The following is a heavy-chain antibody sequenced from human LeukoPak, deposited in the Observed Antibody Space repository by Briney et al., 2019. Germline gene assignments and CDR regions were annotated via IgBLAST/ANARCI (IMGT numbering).Heavy chain of an antibody. CDR2: ISSSGSYI. D-gene: IGHD2-15*01. V-gene: IGHV3-21*06. J-gene: IGHJ6*04. CDR3: ARDIVVVVASTYYYYYGMDV. Sequence: GGSLRLSCAASGFTFSTYNMNWVRQAPGKGLEWVSSISSSGSYIHYADSVKGRFTISRDNAKNSLYLQMNSLRAEDTAVYYCARDIVVVVASTYYYYYGMDVWGKGTTATVSS. CDR1: GFTFSTYN.